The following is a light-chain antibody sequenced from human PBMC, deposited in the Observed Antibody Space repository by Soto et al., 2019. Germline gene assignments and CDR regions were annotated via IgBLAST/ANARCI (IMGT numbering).Light chain of an antibody. Sequence: QSVLTQPPSASGSPGQSVTISCTGTSSDVGGYNYVSWYQQHPGKAPKLLLSSVSKRPSGVPDRFSGSKSGNTASLTISGLQAEDEADYYCCSYAGSYTYVFGTGTKVTVL. CDR2: SVS. CDR1: SSDVGGYNY. J-gene: IGLJ1*01. V-gene: IGLV2-11*02. CDR3: CSYAGSYTYV.